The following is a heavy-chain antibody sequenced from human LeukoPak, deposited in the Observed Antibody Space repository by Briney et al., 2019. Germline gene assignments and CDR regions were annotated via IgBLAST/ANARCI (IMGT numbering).Heavy chain of an antibody. CDR1: GSIFSSYG. CDR2: IWSDGSHK. CDR3: ARDYY. J-gene: IGHJ4*02. V-gene: IGHV3-33*01. Sequence: PGGSLRLSCAASGSIFSSYGMHWVRQAPGKGLEWVTIIWSDGSHKYYADSVKGRFTISRDNSKNTLCLQMNSLRAEDTAVYYCARDYYWGQGTLVTVSS.